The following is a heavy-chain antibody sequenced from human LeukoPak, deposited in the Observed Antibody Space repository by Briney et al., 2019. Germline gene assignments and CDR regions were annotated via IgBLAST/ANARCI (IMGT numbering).Heavy chain of an antibody. CDR2: INTDGSST. D-gene: IGHD4-11*01. J-gene: IGHJ3*02. CDR1: GFTFSNYW. CDR3: ARGYSNYGYAFDI. Sequence: PGGSLRLSCAASGFTFSNYWMHWVRQAPGKGLVWVSRINTDGSSTTYADSVKGRFTISRDNAKNSLYLQMNSLRAEDTAVYYCARGYSNYGYAFDIWGQGTMVTVSS. V-gene: IGHV3-74*01.